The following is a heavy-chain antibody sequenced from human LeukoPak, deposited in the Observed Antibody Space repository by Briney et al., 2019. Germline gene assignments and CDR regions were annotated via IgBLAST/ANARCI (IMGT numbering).Heavy chain of an antibody. J-gene: IGHJ4*02. CDR1: GGSISSGDYY. CDR2: IYYSGST. Sequence: KPSETLSLTCTVSGGSISSGDYYWSWIRQPPGEGLEWIGYIYYSGSTYYNPSLKSRVTISVDTSKNQFSLKLSSVTAADTAVYYCARCRDGYNFDYWGQGTLVTVSS. V-gene: IGHV4-30-4*01. CDR3: ARCRDGYNFDY. D-gene: IGHD5-24*01.